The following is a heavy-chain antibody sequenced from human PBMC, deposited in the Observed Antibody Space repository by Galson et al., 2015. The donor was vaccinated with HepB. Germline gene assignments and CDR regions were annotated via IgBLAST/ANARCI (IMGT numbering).Heavy chain of an antibody. CDR1: GFTFSSYA. CDR3: AKDPPPYSSSWGTNWFDP. J-gene: IGHJ5*02. CDR2: ISGSGGST. V-gene: IGHV3-23*01. D-gene: IGHD6-13*01. Sequence: SLRLSCAASGFTFSSYAMSWVRQAPGKGLEWVSAISGSGGSTYYADSVKGRFTISRDNSKNTLYLQMNSLRAEDTAVYYCAKDPPPYSSSWGTNWFDPWGQGTLVTVSP.